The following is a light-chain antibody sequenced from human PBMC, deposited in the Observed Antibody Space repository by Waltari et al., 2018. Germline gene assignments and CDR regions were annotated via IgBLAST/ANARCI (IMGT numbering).Light chain of an antibody. J-gene: IGKJ1*01. Sequence: EVLMTQSPATLSVSPGERATLSCRASQSISGNLAWYQQKPGQAPRLVIYAASTRATGIPARFSGSGSGTDFTLTITGLQSEDFAVYYCQQYHYWPPWTFGQGTKVEFK. CDR1: QSISGN. CDR3: QQYHYWPPWT. CDR2: AAS. V-gene: IGKV3-15*01.